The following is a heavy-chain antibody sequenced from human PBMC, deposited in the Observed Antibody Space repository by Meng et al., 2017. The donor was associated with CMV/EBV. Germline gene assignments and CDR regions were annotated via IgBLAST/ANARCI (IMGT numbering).Heavy chain of an antibody. CDR1: GFTFSSYW. V-gene: IGHV3-7*01. J-gene: IGHJ6*02. CDR3: ARDGCSSTSCYSYYYYGMDV. CDR2: IKQDGSEK. D-gene: IGHD2-2*02. Sequence: GESLKISCAASGFTFSSYWMSWVRQAPGKGLEWVANIKQDGSEKYYVDSVKGRFTISRDNAKNSLYLQMNSLRAEDTAVYYCARDGCSSTSCYSYYYYGMDVWGQGTTVTVSS.